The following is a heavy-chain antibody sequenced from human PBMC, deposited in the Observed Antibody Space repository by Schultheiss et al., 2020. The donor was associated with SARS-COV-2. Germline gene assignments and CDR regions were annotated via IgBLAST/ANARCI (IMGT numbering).Heavy chain of an antibody. J-gene: IGHJ4*02. CDR3: ARKGALGELRLDY. Sequence: ESLKISCAASGFTFSSYWMSWVRQAPGKGLEWVANIKQDGSEKYYVDSVKGRFTISRDNAKNSLYLQMNSLRAEDTAVYYCARKGALGELRLDYWGQGTLVTVSS. D-gene: IGHD3-16*01. CDR1: GFTFSSYW. CDR2: IKQDGSEK. V-gene: IGHV3-7*03.